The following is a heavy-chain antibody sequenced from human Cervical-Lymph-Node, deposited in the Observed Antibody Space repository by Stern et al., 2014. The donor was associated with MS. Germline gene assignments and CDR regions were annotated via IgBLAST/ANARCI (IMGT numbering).Heavy chain of an antibody. D-gene: IGHD1-26*01. CDR2: INSDGSST. CDR3: ARSWELAFDY. J-gene: IGHJ4*02. V-gene: IGHV3-74*02. CDR1: GFTFSNYW. Sequence: EVQLVESGGGLVQPGGYLGLSCAASGFTFSNYWMHWVRQAPGKGLVWVSHINSDGSSTSYADSVKGRFPISGDIAKNTLYLQMNSLRAEDTAVYYCARSWELAFDYWGQGTLVTVSS.